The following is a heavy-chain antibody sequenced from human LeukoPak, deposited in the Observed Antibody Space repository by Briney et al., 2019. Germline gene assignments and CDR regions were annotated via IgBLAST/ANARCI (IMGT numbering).Heavy chain of an antibody. D-gene: IGHD2-21*01. V-gene: IGHV1-2*02. CDR1: GYTFTGYY. J-gene: IGHJ5*02. CDR3: ARVGAIYNWFDP. Sequence: ASVKVSCKASGYTFTGYYMHWVRQAPGQGLEWMGWINPNSGGTNYAQKLQGRVTMTTDTSTSTAYMELRSLRSDDTAVYYCARVGAIYNWFDPWGQGTLVTVSS. CDR2: INPNSGGT.